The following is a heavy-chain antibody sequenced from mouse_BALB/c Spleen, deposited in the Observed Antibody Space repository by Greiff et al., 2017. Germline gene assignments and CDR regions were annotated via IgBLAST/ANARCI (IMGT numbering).Heavy chain of an antibody. V-gene: IGHV2-9*02. Sequence: QVQLQQSGPGLVAPSQSLSITCTVSGFSLTSYGVHWVRQPPGKGLEWLGVIWAGGSTNYNSALMSRLSISKDNSKSQVFLKMNSLQTDDTAMYYCARDDGNYEGAMDYWGQGTSVTVSS. CDR3: ARDDGNYEGAMDY. D-gene: IGHD2-1*01. CDR2: IWAGGST. CDR1: GFSLTSYG. J-gene: IGHJ4*01.